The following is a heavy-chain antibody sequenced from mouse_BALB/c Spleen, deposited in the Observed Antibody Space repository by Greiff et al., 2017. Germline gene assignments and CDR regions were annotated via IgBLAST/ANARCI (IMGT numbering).Heavy chain of an antibody. Sequence: EVKLVESGPGLVKPSQSLSLTCTVTGYSITSDYAWNWIRQFPGNKLEWMGYISYSGSTSYNPSLKSRTSITRDTSKNQFFLQLNSVTTEDTATYYCARSLNWYFDVWGAGTTVTVSS. V-gene: IGHV3-2*02. CDR2: ISYSGST. J-gene: IGHJ1*01. CDR3: ARSLNWYFDV. CDR1: GYSITSDYA.